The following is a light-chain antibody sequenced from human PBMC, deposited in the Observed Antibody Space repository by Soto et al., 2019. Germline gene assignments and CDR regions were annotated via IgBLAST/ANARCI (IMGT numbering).Light chain of an antibody. CDR3: KSYAGSNTYV. CDR1: KSDIVVYDF. J-gene: IGLJ1*01. V-gene: IGLV2-8*01. Sequence: QSSLTLPPSASGSPGQSFTISCTGTKSDIVVYDFVSWYQHHPGKAPRLIIYEVVQRPSGVPDRFSGSKSGNTASLTVSGLQAADEADYFCKSYAGSNTYVFGSGTKVTVL. CDR2: EVV.